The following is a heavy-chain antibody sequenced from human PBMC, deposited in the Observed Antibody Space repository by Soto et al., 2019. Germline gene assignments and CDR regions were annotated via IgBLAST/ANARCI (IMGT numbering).Heavy chain of an antibody. CDR3: ARDRFGDPSAYCGGDCYSYYFDY. D-gene: IGHD2-21*02. CDR2: IYYSGST. V-gene: IGHV4-59*01. Sequence: PSETLSLTCSVLGGSINSFYWSWIRQPPGKGLEWVGYIYYSGSTNYNPSLKSRVTISVDTSKNQFSLKLSSVTAADTAVYYCARDRFGDPSAYCGGDCYSYYFDYWGQGTLVTVSS. CDR1: GGSINSFY. J-gene: IGHJ4*02.